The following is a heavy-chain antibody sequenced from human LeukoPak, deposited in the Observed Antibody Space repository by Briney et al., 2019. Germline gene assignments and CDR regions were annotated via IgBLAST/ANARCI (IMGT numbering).Heavy chain of an antibody. D-gene: IGHD5-24*01. Sequence: GGSLRLSCAASGFTFSSYEMNWVRQAPGKGLEWVSYISSSGSTIYYADSVKGRFTISRDNAKSSLYLQMNSLRAEDTAVYYCARLTVEMATTHWGQGTLVTVSS. CDR3: ARLTVEMATTH. V-gene: IGHV3-48*03. CDR2: ISSSGSTI. CDR1: GFTFSSYE. J-gene: IGHJ4*02.